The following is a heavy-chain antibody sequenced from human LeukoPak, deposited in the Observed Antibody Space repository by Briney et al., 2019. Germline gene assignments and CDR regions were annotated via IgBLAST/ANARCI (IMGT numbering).Heavy chain of an antibody. J-gene: IGHJ1*01. D-gene: IGHD2-8*01. CDR3: TKDRANDVLEYFQY. Sequence: GGSQRLSCAASGFTFSNYAMTWVRQAPGQGLEWVSSISGSSDSTYYADSVKGRFTIFRDNSKNTLYLQMNSLRAEDTAVYYCTKDRANDVLEYFQYWGQGTLVTVSS. CDR2: ISGSSDST. CDR1: GFTFSNYA. V-gene: IGHV3-23*01.